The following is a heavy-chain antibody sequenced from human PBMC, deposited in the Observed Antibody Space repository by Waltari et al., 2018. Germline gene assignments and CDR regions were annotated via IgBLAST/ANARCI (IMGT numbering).Heavy chain of an antibody. Sequence: EVQLVESGGGLVQPGRSLRLSCAASGFTFDDYAMHWVRQAPGKGLEWVSGISWNSGSRGYADSVKGRFTISRDNAKNSLYLQMNSLRAEDTALYYCAKVVSPSLLWFGESYAFDIWGQGTMVTVSS. CDR1: GFTFDDYA. D-gene: IGHD3-10*01. CDR2: ISWNSGSR. J-gene: IGHJ3*02. V-gene: IGHV3-9*01. CDR3: AKVVSPSLLWFGESYAFDI.